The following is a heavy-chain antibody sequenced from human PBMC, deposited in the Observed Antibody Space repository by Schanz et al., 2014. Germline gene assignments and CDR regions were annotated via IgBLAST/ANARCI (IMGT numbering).Heavy chain of an antibody. CDR1: GYIFINSG. D-gene: IGHD3-3*01. V-gene: IGHV1-18*01. CDR2: ISVYNHNK. J-gene: IGHJ4*02. Sequence: QIQLVQSGPEVKKPGATVKVSCKASGYIFINSGISWVRQAPGQGLEWMGWISVYNHNKEYDQKFQGRVTMTTDTCANTAYMALTDLRSDDAAVYDRARGRRVRGRGGLCYFDSWGQGALVTVSS. CDR3: ARGRRVRGRGGLCYFDS.